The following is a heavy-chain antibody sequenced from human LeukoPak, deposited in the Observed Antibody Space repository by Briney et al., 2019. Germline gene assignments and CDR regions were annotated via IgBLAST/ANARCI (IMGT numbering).Heavy chain of an antibody. J-gene: IGHJ4*02. D-gene: IGHD5-12*01. CDR2: ISSDGGSP. Sequence: GGSLRLSCAASGFTFSSYAMHWVRQAPGKGLEYVSGISSDGGSPFHVNSVKGRFTISRDDAKNSLYVQMNSLRDEDTAVYYCARVGYSGWNLEYWGQGTLVTVSS. CDR3: ARVGYSGWNLEY. CDR1: GFTFSSYA. V-gene: IGHV3-64*01.